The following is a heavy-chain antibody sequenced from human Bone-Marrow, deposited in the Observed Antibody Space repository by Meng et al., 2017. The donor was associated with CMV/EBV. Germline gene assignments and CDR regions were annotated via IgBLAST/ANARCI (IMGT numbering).Heavy chain of an antibody. CDR1: GGSSTFRTFY. CDR2: IRYPGST. CDR3: ARMEHRYDF. D-gene: IGHD1/OR15-1a*01. J-gene: IGHJ4*02. V-gene: IGHV4-39*07. Sequence: FTGSGGSSTFRTFYWVWIRHPPGKGLEWIGSIRYPGSTYSNPSLKSRLTISIDPSKNQLSLMLSSVTASDTAVYYCARMEHRYDFWGQGALVTVSS.